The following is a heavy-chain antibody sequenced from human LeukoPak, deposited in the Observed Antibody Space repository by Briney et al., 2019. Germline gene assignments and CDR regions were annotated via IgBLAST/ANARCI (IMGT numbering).Heavy chain of an antibody. J-gene: IGHJ6*04. V-gene: IGHV3-48*03. CDR3: AELGITMIGGV. Sequence: GGSLRLSCAASGVTFSSYAMSWVRQAPGKGLEWVSYISSSGSTIYYADSVKGRFTISRDNAKNSLYLQMNSLRAEDTAVYYCAELGITMIGGVWGKGTTVTISS. CDR1: GVTFSSYA. D-gene: IGHD3-10*02. CDR2: ISSSGSTI.